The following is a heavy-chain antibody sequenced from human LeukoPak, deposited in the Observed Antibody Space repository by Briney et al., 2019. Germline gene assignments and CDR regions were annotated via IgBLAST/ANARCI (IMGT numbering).Heavy chain of an antibody. D-gene: IGHD4-23*01. CDR3: AREGYSHAFDI. V-gene: IGHV3-48*03. Sequence: PGGSLRLSCAASGFTFSSHEMNWVRQAPGKGLEWVSYISSSGSTIYYADSVKGRFTISRDNAKNSLYLQMNSLRAEDTAVYYCAREGYSHAFDIWGQGTMVTVSS. J-gene: IGHJ3*02. CDR2: ISSSGSTI. CDR1: GFTFSSHE.